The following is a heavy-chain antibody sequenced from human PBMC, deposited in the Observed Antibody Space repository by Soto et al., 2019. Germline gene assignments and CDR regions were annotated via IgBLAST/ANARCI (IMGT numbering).Heavy chain of an antibody. CDR2: MNPNSGNT. Sequence: GASVNGSCKASGYTFTRYGINWVQQATGQGLEWMGWMNPNSGNTGYAQKFQGRVTMTRNTSISTAYMELSSLRSEDTAVYYCASSTSYCSGGSCVDYWGQGTLVTVSS. V-gene: IGHV1-8*01. CDR3: ASSTSYCSGGSCVDY. D-gene: IGHD2-15*01. CDR1: GYTFTRYG. J-gene: IGHJ4*02.